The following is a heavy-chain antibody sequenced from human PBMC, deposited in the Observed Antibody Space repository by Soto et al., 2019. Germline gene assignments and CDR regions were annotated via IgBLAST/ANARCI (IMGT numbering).Heavy chain of an antibody. J-gene: IGHJ2*01. V-gene: IGHV3-23*01. CDR3: VKDQTGDIVWYFNL. CDR1: GFDFDRHA. Sequence: EMQLSESGGGFIQPGGSLRLSCAASGFDFDRHAINWVRQAPGEGLEWVSSISGGGVNTYYADSVKGRFTITRDTIKNTVFLQMNTLRVEDTAVYYCVKDQTGDIVWYFNLWGRGTLVTVSS. CDR2: ISGGGVNT. D-gene: IGHD5-12*01.